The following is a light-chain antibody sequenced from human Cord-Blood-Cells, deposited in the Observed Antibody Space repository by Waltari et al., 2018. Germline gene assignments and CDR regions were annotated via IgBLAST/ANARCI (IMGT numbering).Light chain of an antibody. V-gene: IGLV7-46*01. CDR1: TGAVTSGHY. CDR3: LLSYSGAWV. CDR2: DTR. Sequence: QAVVTQEPSLTVSPGGTVTLTCGSSTGAVTSGHYPYWFQPKPGQAPRTLIYDTRHKHSRTPARFSGSLLGGKAALTLSGAQPEDEAEYYCLLSYSGAWVFGGGTKLTVL. J-gene: IGLJ3*02.